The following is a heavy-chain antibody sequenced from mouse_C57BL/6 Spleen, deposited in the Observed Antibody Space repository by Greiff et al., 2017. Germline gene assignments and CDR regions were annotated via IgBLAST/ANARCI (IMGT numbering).Heavy chain of an antibody. J-gene: IGHJ1*03. CDR2: SRNKANDYTT. V-gene: IGHV7-1*01. Sequence: EVQGVESGGGLVQSGRSLRLSCATSGFTFSDFYMEWVRQAPGKGLEWIAASRNKANDYTTEYSASVKGRFIVSRDTSQSILYLQMNALRAEDTAIYYCARDGGKFRYFDVWGTGTTVTVSS. D-gene: IGHD2-1*01. CDR1: GFTFSDFY. CDR3: ARDGGKFRYFDV.